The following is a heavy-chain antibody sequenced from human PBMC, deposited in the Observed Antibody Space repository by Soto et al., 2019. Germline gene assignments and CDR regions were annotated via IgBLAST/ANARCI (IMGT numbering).Heavy chain of an antibody. CDR2: ISSRSDI. CDR3: AREYTAWPLAYGLDV. V-gene: IGHV3-21*01. CDR1: GFTFSTYS. D-gene: IGHD2-2*02. Sequence: GGTLRLSCVGSGFTFSTYSINWVRQAPGKGLEWVSSISSRSDIYYADSVKGRFTISRDNAKNSVSLQMNSLRAEDTAVYYCAREYTAWPLAYGLDVWGQGTTVTVSS. J-gene: IGHJ6*02.